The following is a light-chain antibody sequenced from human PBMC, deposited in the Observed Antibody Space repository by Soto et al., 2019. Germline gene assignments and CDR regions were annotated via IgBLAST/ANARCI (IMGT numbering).Light chain of an antibody. Sequence: QSALTQPASVSGSPGQSITISCTGTSSDVGGYNYVSWYQQHPGKAPKLMIYEVGNRPSGVSNRFSGSKSGNTASLTISGLQAEDEADYYCSSYTSSSPLYVFGTGTKLTVL. CDR1: SSDVGGYNY. CDR3: SSYTSSSPLYV. CDR2: EVG. J-gene: IGLJ1*01. V-gene: IGLV2-14*01.